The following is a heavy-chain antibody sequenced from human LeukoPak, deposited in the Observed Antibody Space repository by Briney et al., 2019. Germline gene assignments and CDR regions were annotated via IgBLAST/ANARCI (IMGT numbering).Heavy chain of an antibody. V-gene: IGHV3-7*01. J-gene: IGHJ4*02. CDR3: VTSPRGTGHY. CDR1: GFTFRNYW. Sequence: AGTLRLSCAASGFTFRNYWLHWGRQAPGAGLELVANIRQDGSEKYYEDSVKGRFTISRDNDKNSLDLQMNSLSAEDSAVYYCVTSPRGTGHYWGQGTLVTVSS. CDR2: IRQDGSEK. D-gene: IGHD1-1*01.